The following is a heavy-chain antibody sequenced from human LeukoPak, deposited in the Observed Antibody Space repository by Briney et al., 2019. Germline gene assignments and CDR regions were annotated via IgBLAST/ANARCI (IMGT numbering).Heavy chain of an antibody. CDR3: ARTSVSSWGHYYYYYGMDV. CDR2: ITHSGST. D-gene: IGHD6-13*01. V-gene: IGHV4-34*01. J-gene: IGHJ6*02. Sequence: SETLSLTCAVYGGSFSGYYWSWIRQPPGKGLEWIGEITHSGSTNYNPSLKSRVTISVDTSKNQFSLKLSSVTAADTAVYYCARTSVSSWGHYYYYYGMDVWGQGTTVTVSS. CDR1: GGSFSGYY.